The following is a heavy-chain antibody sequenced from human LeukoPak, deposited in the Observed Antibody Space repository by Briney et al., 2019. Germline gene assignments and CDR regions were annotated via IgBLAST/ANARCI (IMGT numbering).Heavy chain of an antibody. CDR2: IYHSGST. V-gene: IGHV4-30-2*01. CDR3: TRGNWYRWELLYN. CDR1: GGSISSGGYS. D-gene: IGHD1-26*01. Sequence: SETLSLTCAVSGGSISSGGYSWSWIRQPPGKGLEWIGYIYHSGSTYYNPSLKSRVTISVDRSKNQFSLKLSSVTAADTAVYYCTRGNWYRWELLYNWGQGTLVTVPS. J-gene: IGHJ4*02.